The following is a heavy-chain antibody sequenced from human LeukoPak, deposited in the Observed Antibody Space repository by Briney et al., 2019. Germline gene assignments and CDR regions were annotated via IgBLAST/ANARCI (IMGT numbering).Heavy chain of an antibody. D-gene: IGHD6-19*01. CDR3: ARQAGPFDY. CDR2: IYWNDAK. CDR1: GLSLSTSGVG. V-gene: IGHV2-5*01. Sequence: SGPTLVKPTQTLTLTCTLSGLSLSTSGVGVGWIRQSPGKALEWLALIYWNDAKRYSPSLKSRLTIIKDTSKNQVVLTMTNMDPVDTATYYCARQAGPFDYWGQGTLVTVSS. J-gene: IGHJ4*02.